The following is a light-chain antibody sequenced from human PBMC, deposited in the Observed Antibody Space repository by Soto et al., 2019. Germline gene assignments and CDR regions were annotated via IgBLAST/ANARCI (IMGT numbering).Light chain of an antibody. CDR1: QTINGN. CDR2: GAS. V-gene: IGKV3-20*01. CDR3: QQYGSSGT. Sequence: EIVMTQSPATLSVSPGDRATLSCRASQTINGNLAWYQRKPGQAPRLLIYGASNRATGIPDRFSGSGSGTDFTLTISRLEPEDFAVYYCQQYGSSGTFGQGTKVDI. J-gene: IGKJ1*01.